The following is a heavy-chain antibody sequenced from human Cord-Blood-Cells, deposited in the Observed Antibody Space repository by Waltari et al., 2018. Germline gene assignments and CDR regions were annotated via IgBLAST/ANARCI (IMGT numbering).Heavy chain of an antibody. V-gene: IGHV4-31*03. Sequence: QVQLQESGPGLVKPSQTLSLTCTVSGGSISSGGYYWSWIRQHPGKGLEWIGYIYYSGSTYYNPSLKGRVTISVDTSKNQFSLKLSSVTAADTAVYYCARGPVYSGSYYYFDYWGQGTLVSVSS. D-gene: IGHD1-26*01. J-gene: IGHJ4*02. CDR2: IYYSGST. CDR3: ARGPVYSGSYYYFDY. CDR1: GGSISSGGYY.